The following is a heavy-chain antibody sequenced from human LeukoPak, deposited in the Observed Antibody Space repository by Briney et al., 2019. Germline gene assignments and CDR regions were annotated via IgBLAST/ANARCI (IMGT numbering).Heavy chain of an antibody. J-gene: IGHJ4*02. V-gene: IGHV3-48*03. Sequence: GGSLRLSCAASGFTFSSYEMNWVRQAPGKGLEWVSYISSSGSTIYYADSVKGRFTISRDNAKNSLYPQMNSLRAEDTAVYYCARDFDGSGWGEYYFDYWGQGTLVTVSS. CDR2: ISSSGSTI. CDR3: ARDFDGSGWGEYYFDY. CDR1: GFTFSSYE. D-gene: IGHD6-19*01.